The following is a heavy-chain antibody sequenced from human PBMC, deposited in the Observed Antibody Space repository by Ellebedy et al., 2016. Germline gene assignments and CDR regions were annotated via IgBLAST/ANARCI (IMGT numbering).Heavy chain of an antibody. CDR3: ARDNYGDYLYDF. CDR1: GFNFSSYW. V-gene: IGHV3-7*01. Sequence: GGSLRLSCAASGFNFSSYWMTWVRQAPGKGLEWVANINQDGSQQYYVDSVKGRFTNSRDNARHTLYLQMSSLRAEDTAIYCCARDNYGDYLYDFWGQGTLVTVSS. D-gene: IGHD4-17*01. CDR2: INQDGSQQ. J-gene: IGHJ4*02.